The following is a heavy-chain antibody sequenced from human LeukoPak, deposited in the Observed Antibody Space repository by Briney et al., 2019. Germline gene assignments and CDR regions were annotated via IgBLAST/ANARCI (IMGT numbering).Heavy chain of an antibody. D-gene: IGHD3-3*01. CDR1: GFTFSSYS. CDR2: ISSSSSYI. J-gene: IGHJ4*02. Sequence: GGSLRLSCAASGFTFSSYSMNWVRQAPGKGLEWVSSISSSSSYIYYADSVKGRFTISRDNAKNSLYLQMNSLRAEDTAVYYCARDYYDSWSGSSAVDYWGQGTLVTVSS. CDR3: ARDYYDSWSGSSAVDY. V-gene: IGHV3-21*01.